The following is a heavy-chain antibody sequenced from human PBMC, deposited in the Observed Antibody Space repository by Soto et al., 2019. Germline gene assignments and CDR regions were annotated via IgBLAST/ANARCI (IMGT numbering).Heavy chain of an antibody. CDR2: IHYRGST. Sequence: SETLSLTCNVSGGSITGAYYWNWLRQHPGKGLEWIGSIHYRGSTYYNPSLQSRISISLDRSNNQFSLKLSSVTAADTAVYYFEEAPTTVILDVWGQGTMVTVS. J-gene: IGHJ6*02. V-gene: IGHV4-31*03. CDR3: EEAPTTVILDV. D-gene: IGHD2-21*01. CDR1: GGSITGAYY.